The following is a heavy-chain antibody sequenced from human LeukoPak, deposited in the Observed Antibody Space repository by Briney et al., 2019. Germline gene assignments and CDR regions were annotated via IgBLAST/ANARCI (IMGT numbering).Heavy chain of an antibody. J-gene: IGHJ3*02. Sequence: ASVTVSCTASGYTFTSYGISWVRQAPGQGLEWMGWISAYNGNTNYAQKLQGRVTMTTDTSTSTAYMELRSLRSDDTAVYYCARDASSPYCGGDCYSPGAFDIWGQGTMVTVSS. D-gene: IGHD2-21*02. V-gene: IGHV1-18*01. CDR1: GYTFTSYG. CDR2: ISAYNGNT. CDR3: ARDASSPYCGGDCYSPGAFDI.